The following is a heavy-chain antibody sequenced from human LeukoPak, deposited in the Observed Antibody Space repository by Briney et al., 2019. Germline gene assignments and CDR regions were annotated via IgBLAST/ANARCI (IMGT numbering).Heavy chain of an antibody. D-gene: IGHD6-13*01. CDR2: IYYSGST. CDR3: ARGSSSWPYFFDH. CDR1: GGSISSYY. J-gene: IGHJ4*02. Sequence: SETLSLTCNVSGGSISSYYWSWIRQPPGKGLEWIGYIYYSGSTSNPSLKSRVTISVDTSKNQFSLNLTSVTAADTALYYCARGSSSWPYFFDHWGQGALVTVSS. V-gene: IGHV4-59*01.